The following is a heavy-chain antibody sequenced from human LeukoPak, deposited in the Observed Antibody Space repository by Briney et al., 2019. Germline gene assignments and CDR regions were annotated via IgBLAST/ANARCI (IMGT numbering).Heavy chain of an antibody. CDR1: GLTFSSYS. CDR3: ARDSTGWELLSGYFDY. D-gene: IGHD1-26*01. V-gene: IGHV3-21*01. Sequence: GGSLRLSCAASGLTFSSYSMNWVRQAPGKGLEWASSISSSSSYIYYADSVKGRFTISRDNAKNSPYLQMNSLRAEDTAVYYCARDSTGWELLSGYFDYWGQGTLVTVSS. J-gene: IGHJ4*02. CDR2: ISSSSSYI.